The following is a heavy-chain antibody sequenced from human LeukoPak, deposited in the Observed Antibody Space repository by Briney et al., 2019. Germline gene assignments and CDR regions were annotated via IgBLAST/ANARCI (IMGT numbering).Heavy chain of an antibody. J-gene: IGHJ3*02. D-gene: IGHD3-16*01. Sequence: PGRSLRLSCAASGFTFDDYAMHWVRQAPGKGLEWVSGISWNSGSIGYADSVKGRFTISRDNAKNTLYLQMDSLRAEDTAVYYCARDPVGGDAFDIWGQGTMVTVSS. V-gene: IGHV3-9*01. CDR3: ARDPVGGDAFDI. CDR2: ISWNSGSI. CDR1: GFTFDDYA.